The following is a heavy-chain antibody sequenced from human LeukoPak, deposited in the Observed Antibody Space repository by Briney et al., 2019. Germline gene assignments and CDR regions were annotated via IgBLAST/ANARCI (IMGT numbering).Heavy chain of an antibody. J-gene: IGHJ3*02. CDR1: GFSFTNSA. Sequence: GASVKVSCKASGFSFTNSAVQWVRQARGQRLEWIGWIVVGSGNTIYVQKFQERVTISRDMSTSTAYMELSSLRSEDTAVYYCAAGYIGGAMVTYAFDIWGQGTMVTVSS. CDR3: AAGYIGGAMVTYAFDI. D-gene: IGHD5-18*01. CDR2: IVVGSGNT. V-gene: IGHV1-58*01.